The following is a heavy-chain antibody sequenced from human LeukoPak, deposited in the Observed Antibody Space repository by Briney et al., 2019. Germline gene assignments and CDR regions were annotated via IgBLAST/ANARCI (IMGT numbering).Heavy chain of an antibody. V-gene: IGHV1-2*02. CDR3: ARVTFGGVSSWTDFDY. CDR2: INPNSGGT. Sequence: ASVKVSCEASGYTFTGYYMHWVRQAPGQGLEGMGWINPNSGGTNYAQKFQGRVTMTRDTSISTAYMELSRLRSDDTAVYYCARVTFGGVSSWTDFDYWGQGTLVTVSS. D-gene: IGHD3-16*01. CDR1: GYTFTGYY. J-gene: IGHJ4*02.